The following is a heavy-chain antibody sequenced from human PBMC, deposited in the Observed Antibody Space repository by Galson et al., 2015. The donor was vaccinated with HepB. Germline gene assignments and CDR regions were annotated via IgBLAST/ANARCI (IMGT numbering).Heavy chain of an antibody. J-gene: IGHJ4*02. V-gene: IGHV4-39*07. CDR1: GGSISSSSYY. CDR3: ARVSGSYYADFDY. CDR2: IYYSGST. D-gene: IGHD1-26*01. Sequence: ETLSLTCTVSGGSISSSSYYWGWIRQPPGKGLEWIGSIYYSGSTYYNPSLKSRVTISVDTSKNQFSLKLTSVTAADTAVYYCARVSGSYYADFDYWGQGTLVTVSS.